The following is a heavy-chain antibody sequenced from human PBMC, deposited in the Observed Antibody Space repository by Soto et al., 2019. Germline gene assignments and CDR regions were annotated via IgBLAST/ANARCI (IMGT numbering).Heavy chain of an antibody. V-gene: IGHV4-39*01. Sequence: SETLSLTCTVSGGSISSSSYYWGWIRQPPGKGLEWIGSIYYSGSTYYNPSLKSRVTISVDTSKNQFSLKLSSVTAADTAVYYCARAAPRYCSGGSCYSGGDYWGQGTLVTVSS. D-gene: IGHD2-15*01. CDR1: GGSISSSSYY. J-gene: IGHJ4*02. CDR3: ARAAPRYCSGGSCYSGGDY. CDR2: IYYSGST.